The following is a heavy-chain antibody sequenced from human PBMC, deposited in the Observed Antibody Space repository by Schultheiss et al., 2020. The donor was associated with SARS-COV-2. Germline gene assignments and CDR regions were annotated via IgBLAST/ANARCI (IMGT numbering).Heavy chain of an antibody. CDR2: ITSSSSSK. Sequence: GGSLRLSCAASGFTFSSSWMHWVRQAPGKGLVWVSSITSSSSSKYYADSLRGRFIISRDNAKNSLYLQMNSLRAEDTAVYYCARDLSSGTYWGQGTLVTVSS. D-gene: IGHD1-26*01. V-gene: IGHV3-21*01. J-gene: IGHJ4*02. CDR3: ARDLSSGTY. CDR1: GFTFSSSW.